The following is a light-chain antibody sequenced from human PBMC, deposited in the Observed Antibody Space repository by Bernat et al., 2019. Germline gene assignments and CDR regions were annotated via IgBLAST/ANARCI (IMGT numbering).Light chain of an antibody. CDR3: QQLDNFPIT. CDR2: GAS. Sequence: DIQLTQSPPFLSASVGDRVTITCRASRAIGSYLAWYQQKPGKVPNLLIYGASTLQTWVPSRFSGSGSGTEFTLTISSLQPGDFATYYCQQLDNFPITFGQGTRLEIK. J-gene: IGKJ5*01. V-gene: IGKV1-9*01. CDR1: RAIGSY.